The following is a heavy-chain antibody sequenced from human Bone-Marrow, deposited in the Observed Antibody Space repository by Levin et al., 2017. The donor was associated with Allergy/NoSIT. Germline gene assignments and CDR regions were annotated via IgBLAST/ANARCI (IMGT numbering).Heavy chain of an antibody. J-gene: IGHJ4*02. CDR3: ARERGEYGGFGLIDY. CDR2: IYYSGST. Sequence: SCTVSGGSISSYYWSWIRQPPGKGLEWIGYIYYSGSTNYNPSLKSRVTISVDTSKNQFSLKLSSVTAADTAVYYCARERGEYGGFGLIDYWGQGTLVTVSS. CDR1: GGSISSYY. D-gene: IGHD5-12*01. V-gene: IGHV4-59*01.